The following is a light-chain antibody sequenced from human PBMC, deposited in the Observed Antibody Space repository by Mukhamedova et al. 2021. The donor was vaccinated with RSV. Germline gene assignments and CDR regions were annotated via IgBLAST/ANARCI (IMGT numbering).Light chain of an antibody. V-gene: IGKV1-9*01. J-gene: IGKJ3*01. CDR2: ATS. CDR3: QQLNSYFFT. Sequence: GISTYLAWYQQKPGKAPKLLIYATSILQSGVPSRFSGRGSGTQFTLTISSLQPEDFATYYCQQLNSYFFTFGPGTKVDIK. CDR1: GISTY.